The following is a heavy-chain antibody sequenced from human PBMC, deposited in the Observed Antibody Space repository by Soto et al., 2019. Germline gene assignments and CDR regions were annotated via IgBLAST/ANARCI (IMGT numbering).Heavy chain of an antibody. V-gene: IGHV3-30-3*01. CDR3: ASSAPAVDYYYGMDV. J-gene: IGHJ6*02. D-gene: IGHD2-2*01. Sequence: QVQLVESGGGVVQPGRSLRLSCAASGFTFSSYAMHWVRQAPGKGLEWVAVISYDGSNKYYADSVKGRFTISRDNSKNTLYLQMNSLRAEDTAVYYCASSAPAVDYYYGMDVWGQGTTVTVSS. CDR2: ISYDGSNK. CDR1: GFTFSSYA.